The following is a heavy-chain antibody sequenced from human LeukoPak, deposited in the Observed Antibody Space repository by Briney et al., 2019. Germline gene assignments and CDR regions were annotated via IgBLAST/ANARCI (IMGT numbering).Heavy chain of an antibody. Sequence: ASVKVSCKASGYTFTNYAMHWVRLASGQRLEWMGWINGDNGNTESSQKFQGRVTITWDTPATTAYMELSSLRSEDTAVYYCARLMGGDYAQTDFDYWGQGTLVTVSS. CDR1: GYTFTNYA. J-gene: IGHJ4*02. D-gene: IGHD4-17*01. CDR3: ARLMGGDYAQTDFDY. V-gene: IGHV1-3*01. CDR2: INGDNGNT.